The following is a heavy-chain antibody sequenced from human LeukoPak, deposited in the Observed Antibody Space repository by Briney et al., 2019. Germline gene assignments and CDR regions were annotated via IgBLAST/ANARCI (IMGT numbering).Heavy chain of an antibody. J-gene: IGHJ6*02. CDR2: ISYDGSNK. CDR3: ARIESMDV. CDR1: GFTFSSYA. Sequence: GGSLRLSCAASGFTFSSYAMHWVRQAPGKGLEWVAVISYDGSNKYYADSVKGRFTISRDNSKNTLYLQMNSLRAEDTAVYYCARIESMDVWGQGTTVTVSS. D-gene: IGHD5-24*01. V-gene: IGHV3-30-3*01.